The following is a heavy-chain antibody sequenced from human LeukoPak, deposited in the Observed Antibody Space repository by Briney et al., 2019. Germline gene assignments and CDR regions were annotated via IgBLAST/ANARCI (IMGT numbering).Heavy chain of an antibody. D-gene: IGHD3-3*01. CDR3: AKDRAIFGVVIPYYFDY. CDR1: GFTFSGYV. Sequence: PGGSLRLSCAASGFTFSGYVMHWVRQAPGKGLQWVAVIWYDGSKKYYADSVKGRFTISRDNSKNTLYLQMNSLRAEDTAVYYCAKDRAIFGVVIPYYFDYWGQGTLVTVSS. J-gene: IGHJ4*02. V-gene: IGHV3-30*02. CDR2: IWYDGSKK.